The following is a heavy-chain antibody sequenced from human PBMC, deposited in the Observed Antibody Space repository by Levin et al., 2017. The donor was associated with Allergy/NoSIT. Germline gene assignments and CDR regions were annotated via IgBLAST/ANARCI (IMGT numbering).Heavy chain of an antibody. CDR2: VNIAGADK. CDR3: ARSHFCGSGRCYLDS. D-gene: IGHD2-15*01. V-gene: IGHV3-21*01. Sequence: GGSLRLSCAASGFTFSAHPMSWVRQFPGKGLEWVSTVNIAGADKYYADSVKGRFTISRDNANNSLSLQMNGLRAEDTAVYFCARSHFCGSGRCYLDSWGRGILVTVSS. J-gene: IGHJ4*02. CDR1: GFTFSAHP.